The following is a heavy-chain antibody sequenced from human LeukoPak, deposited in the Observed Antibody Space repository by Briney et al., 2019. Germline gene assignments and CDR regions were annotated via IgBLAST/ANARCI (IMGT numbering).Heavy chain of an antibody. CDR3: ARDYYDSVSYGMDV. CDR1: GFTFSSYA. CDR2: ISGSGGST. D-gene: IGHD3-22*01. V-gene: IGHV3-23*01. J-gene: IGHJ6*02. Sequence: PGGSLRLSCAASGFTFSSYAMSWVRQAPGKGLEWVSAISGSGGSTYYADSVKGRFTISRDNSKNTLYLQMNSLRAEDTAVYYCARDYYDSVSYGMDVWGQGTTVTVSS.